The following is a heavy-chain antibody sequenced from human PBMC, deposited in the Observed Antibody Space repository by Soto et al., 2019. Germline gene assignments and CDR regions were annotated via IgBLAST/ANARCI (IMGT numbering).Heavy chain of an antibody. V-gene: IGHV3-64*02. CDR2: ISSNGGST. CDR3: ARGDQWLDY. D-gene: IGHD6-19*01. CDR1: GFTFSSYA. Sequence: EVQLVESGEGLVQPGGSLRLSCAASGFTFSSYAMHWVRQAPGKGLEYVSAISSNGGSTYYADSVKGRFTISRDNSKNTLYLQMGSLRAEDMAVYYCARGDQWLDYWGQGTLVTVSS. J-gene: IGHJ4*02.